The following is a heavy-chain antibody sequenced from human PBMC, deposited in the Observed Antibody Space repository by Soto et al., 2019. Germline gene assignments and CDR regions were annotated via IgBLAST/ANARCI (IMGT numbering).Heavy chain of an antibody. D-gene: IGHD4-17*01. J-gene: IGHJ6*03. Sequence: PGGSLRLSCAASGFTFSDYRMHWVRQAPGKGLVWDSRINGDGSDIGYADSVKGRFTMSRDNAKKTLFLQMNSLRTEDTAVYYCVREAYGNYDFYYLYMNAWGKGATVTVSS. CDR2: INGDGSDI. CDR3: VREAYGNYDFYYLYMNA. CDR1: GFTFSDYR. V-gene: IGHV3-74*01.